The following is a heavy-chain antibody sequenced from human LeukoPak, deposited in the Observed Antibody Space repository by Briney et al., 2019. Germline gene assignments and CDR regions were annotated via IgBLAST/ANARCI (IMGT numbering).Heavy chain of an antibody. CDR1: GFTFSSYS. V-gene: IGHV3-21*04. CDR3: AKNWRDIGANYYSDY. D-gene: IGHD3-16*02. J-gene: IGHJ4*02. Sequence: GGSLRLSCAASGFTFSSYSMNWVRQAPGKGLEWVSSISSSSSYIYYSDSVRGRFTISRDNSKNTLYLQMNSLRVDDTAIYFCAKNWRDIGANYYSDYWGPGIQVTVSS. CDR2: ISSSSSYI.